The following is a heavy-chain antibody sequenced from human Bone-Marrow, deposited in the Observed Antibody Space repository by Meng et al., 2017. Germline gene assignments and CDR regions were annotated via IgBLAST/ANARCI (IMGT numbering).Heavy chain of an antibody. Sequence: EVVLGESGGGWLEACGFLGLFGSASGFTFNNAWMSWVLQAPGKGLDWVGRIKRNSYGGTIDYAAPVKGRFTISRDDSKNTLYLQMDSLITEDTAVYFCATGAAAADHWGQGTLVTVSS. CDR1: GFTFNNAW. V-gene: IGHV3-15*01. CDR2: IKRNSYGGTI. J-gene: IGHJ4*02. CDR3: ATGAAAADH. D-gene: IGHD6-13*01.